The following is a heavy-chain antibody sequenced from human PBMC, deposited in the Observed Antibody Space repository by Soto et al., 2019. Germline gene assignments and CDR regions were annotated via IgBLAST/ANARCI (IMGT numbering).Heavy chain of an antibody. Sequence: SETLSLTCTVSGGSISRYYWTWIRQPPGKGLEWIGYIYYGGSTNYNPSIKSRVTISVDTSKNQFSLKVSSVTAADTAVYYCARDSHYGSGFYAMDVWGQGTTVTVSS. D-gene: IGHD3-10*01. V-gene: IGHV4-59*01. CDR2: IYYGGST. CDR1: GGSISRYY. CDR3: ARDSHYGSGFYAMDV. J-gene: IGHJ6*02.